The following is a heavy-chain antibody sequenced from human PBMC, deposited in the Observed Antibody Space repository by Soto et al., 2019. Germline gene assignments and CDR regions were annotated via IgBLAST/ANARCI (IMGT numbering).Heavy chain of an antibody. Sequence: QITLKESGPTLVRPTQTLTLTCACSGFSLSTSGVGVGWIRQPPGKALEWLADIYWDDSKHYSPSLRSRLTITKDTSKNQVVLTMTNMDPMDTGTYYCAHKGPEDWPLDYWGQGTLVTVSS. V-gene: IGHV2-5*02. CDR3: AHKGPEDWPLDY. CDR2: IYWDDSK. CDR1: GFSLSTSGVG. J-gene: IGHJ4*02. D-gene: IGHD3-9*01.